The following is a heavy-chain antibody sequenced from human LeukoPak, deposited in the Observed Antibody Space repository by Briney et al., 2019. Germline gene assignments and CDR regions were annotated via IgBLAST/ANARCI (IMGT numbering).Heavy chain of an antibody. CDR3: ARDGGRYSGSFFPN. CDR2: INWNGGST. Sequence: GGSLRFSCAASGFTFVDYGMSWVRQAPGKGLEWVSGINWNGGSTGYADSVKGRFTISRDNAKNSLYLQMNSLRAEDTALYYCARDGGRYSGSFFPNWGQGTLVTVSS. D-gene: IGHD1-26*01. V-gene: IGHV3-20*04. J-gene: IGHJ4*02. CDR1: GFTFVDYG.